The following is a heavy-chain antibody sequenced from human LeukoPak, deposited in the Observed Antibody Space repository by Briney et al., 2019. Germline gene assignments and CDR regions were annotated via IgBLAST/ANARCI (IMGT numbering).Heavy chain of an antibody. D-gene: IGHD6-19*01. CDR1: RFPFSSYA. CDR2: IGGSGSRT. V-gene: IGHV3-23*01. J-gene: IGHJ4*02. Sequence: GSLRLSCAASRFPFSSYAMSWVRQAPGKSLEWVSGIGGSGSRTYYADSVKGRSTISRDNSKNTLYLQMNSLRAEDTAIYYCAKKYGVTVYGSGLNYFDYWGQGTLVTVSS. CDR3: AKKYGVTVYGSGLNYFDY.